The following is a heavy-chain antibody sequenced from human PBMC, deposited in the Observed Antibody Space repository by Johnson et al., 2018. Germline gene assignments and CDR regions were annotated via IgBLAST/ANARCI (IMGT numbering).Heavy chain of an antibody. CDR2: IYESGGT. V-gene: IGHV4-59*11. Sequence: QVQLQQSGPGLVKPSETLSLICTVSGVSLSLHQWNWIRQPPGKGLEWIGAIYESGGTNYNPSLNSRVTTAPGASKNQFSLKLRPVTAAATAVYYCAKESFSITAGNDGFDIWGQGTMVPVSS. D-gene: IGHD6-13*01. CDR1: GVSLSLHQ. J-gene: IGHJ3*02. CDR3: AKESFSITAGNDGFDI.